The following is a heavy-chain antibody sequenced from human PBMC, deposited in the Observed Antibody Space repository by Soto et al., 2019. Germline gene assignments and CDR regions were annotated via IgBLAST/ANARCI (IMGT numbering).Heavy chain of an antibody. J-gene: IGHJ5*02. Sequence: SETLSLTCAVYGGSFSGYYWSWIRQPPGKGLEWIGEINHSGSTNYNPSLKSRVTISVDTSKNQFSLKLSSVTAADTAVYYCARAEIVLMVYAARLGGGDFDPWGQGTLVTVSS. CDR1: GGSFSGYY. V-gene: IGHV4-34*01. CDR2: INHSGST. D-gene: IGHD2-8*01. CDR3: ARAEIVLMVYAARLGGGDFDP.